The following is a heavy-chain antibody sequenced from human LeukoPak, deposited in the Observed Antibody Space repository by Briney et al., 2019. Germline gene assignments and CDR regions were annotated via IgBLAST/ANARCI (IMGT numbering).Heavy chain of an antibody. Sequence: GASVKVSCKASGYTFTSYGISWVRQAPGQGLEWMGWISAYNGNTNYAQKLQGRVTMTTDTSTSTAYMELSRLRSDDTAVYYCARDHLHGEYYYDSSGYPVGPWGQGTLVTVSS. CDR3: ARDHLHGEYYYDSSGYPVGP. CDR2: ISAYNGNT. J-gene: IGHJ5*02. V-gene: IGHV1-18*01. D-gene: IGHD3-22*01. CDR1: GYTFTSYG.